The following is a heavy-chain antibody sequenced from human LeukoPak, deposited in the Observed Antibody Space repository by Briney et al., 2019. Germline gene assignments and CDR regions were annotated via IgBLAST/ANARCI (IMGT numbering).Heavy chain of an antibody. CDR1: GYTFTSYG. CDR3: ARVSSSSWYPDAFDI. D-gene: IGHD6-13*01. V-gene: IGHV1-18*01. CDR2: ISAYNGNT. J-gene: IGHJ3*02. Sequence: ASVKVSCKASGYTFTSYGISWVRQAPGQGLEWMGWISAYNGNTNYAQKLRGRVTMTTDTSTSTAYMELRSLRSDDTAVYYCARVSSSSWYPDAFDIWGQGTMVTVSS.